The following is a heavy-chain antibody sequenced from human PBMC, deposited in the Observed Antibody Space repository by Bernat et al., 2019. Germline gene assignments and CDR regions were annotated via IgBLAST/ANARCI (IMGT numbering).Heavy chain of an antibody. CDR2: IYYSGST. CDR1: GGSISSSSYY. V-gene: IGHV4-39*01. D-gene: IGHD1-26*01. CDR3: ARHVGEPLVFDY. J-gene: IGHJ4*02. Sequence: QLQLQESGPGLVKPSETLSLTCTVSGGSISSSSYYWGWIRQPPGKGLEWIGSIYYSGSTYYNPSLKSRVTISVDTSKNQFSLKLSSVAAADTAVYYCARHVGEPLVFDYWGQGTLVTVSS.